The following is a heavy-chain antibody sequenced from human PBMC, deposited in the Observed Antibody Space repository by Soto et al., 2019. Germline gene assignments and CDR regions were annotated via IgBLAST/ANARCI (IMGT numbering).Heavy chain of an antibody. CDR1: GGTFSSYT. Sequence: QVQLVQSGAEVKKPGSSVKVSCKASGGTFSSYTISWVRQAPGQGREWMGRIIPIIGIANYAQKFQGRVTITADKSTSTAYMELSSLRSEDTAVYYCARGAPDFLQYSSYYYYYYMDVWGKGTTVTVSS. CDR2: IIPIIGIA. CDR3: ARGAPDFLQYSSYYYYYYMDV. J-gene: IGHJ6*03. V-gene: IGHV1-69*02. D-gene: IGHD4-4*01.